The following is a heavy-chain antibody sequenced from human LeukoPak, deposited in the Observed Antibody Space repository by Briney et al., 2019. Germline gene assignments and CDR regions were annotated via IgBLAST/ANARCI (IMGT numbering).Heavy chain of an antibody. V-gene: IGHV3-21*01. J-gene: IGHJ4*02. CDR1: GFTFSSYS. Sequence: GGSLRLCCAASGFTFSSYSMNWVRQAPGNGLQLFSSISSSSSYIYYADSVKGRFTISRDNAKNPLYLQMNSLRAEDTAVYYCARDSLRYSGYDSLDYWGQGTLVTVSS. D-gene: IGHD5-12*01. CDR2: ISSSSSYI. CDR3: ARDSLRYSGYDSLDY.